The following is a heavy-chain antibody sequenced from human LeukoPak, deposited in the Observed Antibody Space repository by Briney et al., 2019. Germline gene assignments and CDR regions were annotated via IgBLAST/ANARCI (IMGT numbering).Heavy chain of an antibody. D-gene: IGHD3-22*01. Sequence: PSETLSLTCTVSGGSISSSSYYWGWIRQPPGKGLEWIGSIYYSGSTYYNPSLKSRVTISVDTSKNQFSLKLSSVTAADTAVYYCARERHRPTYYYDSSGYGFDYWGQGTLVTVSS. CDR2: IYYSGST. J-gene: IGHJ4*02. CDR3: ARERHRPTYYYDSSGYGFDY. CDR1: GGSISSSSYY. V-gene: IGHV4-39*07.